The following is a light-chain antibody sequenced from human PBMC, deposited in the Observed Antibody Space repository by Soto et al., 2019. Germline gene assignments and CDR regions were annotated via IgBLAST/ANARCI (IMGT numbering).Light chain of an antibody. J-gene: IGKJ3*01. V-gene: IGKV3-15*01. CDR1: QTVSSN. CDR3: QQYGDSPAT. CDR2: GAS. Sequence: EVVMTQSPATQSLSPGKRVILSCLASQTVSSNLAWYQQKPGQAPRLLIYGASTRATGIPARFSGGGSGTDFTLTFSRLEPEDFAVYYCQQYGDSPATFGPGTKVDIK.